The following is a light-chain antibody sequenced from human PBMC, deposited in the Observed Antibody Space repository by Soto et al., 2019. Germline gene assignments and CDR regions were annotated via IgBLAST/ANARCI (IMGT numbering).Light chain of an antibody. J-gene: IGLJ1*01. Sequence: QSALTQPRSVSGSPGQSVTISCTGSSSDVGGYNYVSWYQQHPGKAPKRMIYDVSKRPSGVPDRFSGSKSGNTASLTISGLQAEDEADYYSCSYAGGYSYVFGIGTKV. CDR2: DVS. CDR3: CSYAGGYSYV. CDR1: SSDVGGYNY. V-gene: IGLV2-11*01.